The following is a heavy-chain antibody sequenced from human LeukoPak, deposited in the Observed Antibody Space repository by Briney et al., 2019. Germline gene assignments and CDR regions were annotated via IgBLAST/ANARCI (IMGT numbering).Heavy chain of an antibody. CDR1: GFTFSTYG. V-gene: IGHV3-30*02. J-gene: IGHJ4*02. Sequence: GGSLRLSCAASGFTFSTYGMHWVRQAPGKGLEWVAFIRYDGNNKYYADSVKGRFTISRDNSKNTLYLGMNSLRVEDTAVYYCAKDSTWVQPEGYFEYWGQGTLVTVSS. CDR2: IRYDGNNK. D-gene: IGHD5/OR15-5a*01. CDR3: AKDSTWVQPEGYFEY.